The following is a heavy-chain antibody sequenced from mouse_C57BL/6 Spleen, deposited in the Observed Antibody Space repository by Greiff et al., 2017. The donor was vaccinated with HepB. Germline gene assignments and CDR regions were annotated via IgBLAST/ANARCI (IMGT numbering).Heavy chain of an antibody. CDR3: ARSLLAIGY. CDR2: IDPSDSYT. J-gene: IGHJ4*01. Sequence: QVQLQQPGAELVMPGASVKLSCKASGYTFTSYWMHWVKQRPGQGLEWIGEIDPSDSYTNYNQKFKGKSTLTVDKSSSAAYMQLSSLTSEDSAVYYCARSLLAIGYWGQGTSVTLSS. CDR1: GYTFTSYW. V-gene: IGHV1-69*01.